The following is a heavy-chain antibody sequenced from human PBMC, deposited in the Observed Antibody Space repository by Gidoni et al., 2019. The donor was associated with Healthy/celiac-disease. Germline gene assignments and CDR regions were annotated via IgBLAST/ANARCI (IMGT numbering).Heavy chain of an antibody. J-gene: IGHJ4*02. CDR2: IYYSGST. CDR1: GGSISSSSYY. Sequence: QLQLQESGPGLVKPSETLSLTCTVSGGSISSSSYYWGWIRQPPGKGLEWIGSIYYSGSTYYNPSLKSRVTISVDTSKNQFSLKLSSVTAADTAVYYCAVCRGRAYFDYWGQGTLVTVSS. CDR3: AVCRGRAYFDY. D-gene: IGHD6-13*01. V-gene: IGHV4-39*01.